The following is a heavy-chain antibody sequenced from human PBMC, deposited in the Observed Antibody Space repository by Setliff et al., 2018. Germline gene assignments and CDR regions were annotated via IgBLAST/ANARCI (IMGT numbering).Heavy chain of an antibody. J-gene: IGHJ4*02. V-gene: IGHV4-38-2*01. Sequence: SETLSLTCGVSGYSISSGHFWGWIRQPPGKGLEWLGEVSHSGSTNYNPSLKSRLTISVDASTNQFSLKLYSVTAADAAVYYCRYWSGYYNNDYWGQGTLVTVSS. CDR1: GYSISSGHF. CDR3: RYWSGYYNNDY. CDR2: VSHSGST. D-gene: IGHD3-3*01.